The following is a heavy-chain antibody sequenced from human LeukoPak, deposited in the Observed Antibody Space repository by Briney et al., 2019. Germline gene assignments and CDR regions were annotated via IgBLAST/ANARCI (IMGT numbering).Heavy chain of an antibody. J-gene: IGHJ3*02. CDR1: GYTFTSYY. CDR2: IKPSGGST. CDR3: ARAAESNAFDI. Sequence: ASVKVSCKASGYTFTSYYMHWVRQAPGQGLEWMGIIKPSGGSTSYAQKFQGRVTMTRDTSTSTVYMELSSLRSEDTAVYYCARAAESNAFDIWGQGTMVTVSS. V-gene: IGHV1-46*01.